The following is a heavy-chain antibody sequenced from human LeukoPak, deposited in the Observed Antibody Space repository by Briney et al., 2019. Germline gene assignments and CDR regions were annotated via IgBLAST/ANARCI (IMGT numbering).Heavy chain of an antibody. CDR1: GFTFSRYW. CDR2: ISNSGSTT. D-gene: IGHD1-26*01. CDR3: ARQMRRGRGSYFYFDY. J-gene: IGHJ4*02. V-gene: IGHV3-48*03. Sequence: GGSLRLSCAASGFTFSRYWMHWVRQAPGKGLEWVSYISNSGSTTFFADSVKGRFTISRDNGKNSLYLQMNSLRAEDTAVYYCARQMRRGRGSYFYFDYWGQGTLVTVSS.